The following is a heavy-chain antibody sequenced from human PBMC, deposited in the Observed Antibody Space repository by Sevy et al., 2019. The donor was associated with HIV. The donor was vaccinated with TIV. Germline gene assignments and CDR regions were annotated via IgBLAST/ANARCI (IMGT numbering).Heavy chain of an antibody. D-gene: IGHD1-26*01. CDR2: ISGSGGST. CDR1: GFTFSNYA. J-gene: IGHJ3*02. V-gene: IGHV3-23*01. Sequence: GGSLRLSCAASGFTFSNYAMSWVRQAPGKGLEWVSAISGSGGSTYYADSVKGRFTISRDNSKNTLYLQMNSLRAEDTASYYCAKDDGEWEQPYGDAFDIWGQGTMVTVSS. CDR3: AKDDGEWEQPYGDAFDI.